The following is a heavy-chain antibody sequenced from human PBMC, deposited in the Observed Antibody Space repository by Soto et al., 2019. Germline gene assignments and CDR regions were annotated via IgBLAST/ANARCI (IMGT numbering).Heavy chain of an antibody. D-gene: IGHD2-2*01. CDR1: GGSITSYY. Sequence: SEXLSLTCTVSGGSITSYYWSWIRQPPGKGLEWIGYIFYSGSTNYNPSLKSRVTISVDTSKNQFSLNLSSVTAADTAVYYCASGTIYHSYGMDVWGQGKMVTVSS. CDR3: ASGTIYHSYGMDV. J-gene: IGHJ6*02. CDR2: IFYSGST. V-gene: IGHV4-59*01.